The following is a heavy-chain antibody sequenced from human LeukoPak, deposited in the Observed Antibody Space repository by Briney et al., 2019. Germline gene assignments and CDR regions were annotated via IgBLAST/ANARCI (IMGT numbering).Heavy chain of an antibody. D-gene: IGHD6-19*01. V-gene: IGHV3-30-3*01. Sequence: GRSLRLSCAASGFTFSSYAMHWVRQAPGKGLEWVAVISYDGSNKYYADSVKGRFTISRDNSKNTLYLQMISLRAEDTAVYYCARVSGAVAGTDDYFDYWGQGTLVTVSS. CDR2: ISYDGSNK. CDR3: ARVSGAVAGTDDYFDY. J-gene: IGHJ4*02. CDR1: GFTFSSYA.